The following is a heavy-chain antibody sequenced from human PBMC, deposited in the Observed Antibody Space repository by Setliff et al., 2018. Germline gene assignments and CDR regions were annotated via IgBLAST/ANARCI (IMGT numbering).Heavy chain of an antibody. D-gene: IGHD3-10*01. CDR1: GFTVSSND. CDR2: LYGGGNT. J-gene: IGHJ4*02. CDR3: RQWFGELSRDY. Sequence: PGESLKISCAASGFTVSSNDMSWVRQAPGKGLGWIALLYGGGNTFYADSVKGRSTISGDSSKNAVYLQMNSLRADDTAVYYCRQWFGELSRDYWGPGTLVTVSS. V-gene: IGHV3-53*01.